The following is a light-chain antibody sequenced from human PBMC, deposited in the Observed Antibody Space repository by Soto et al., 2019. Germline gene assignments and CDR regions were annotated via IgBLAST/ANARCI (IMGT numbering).Light chain of an antibody. Sequence: QPVLTQPPSASGTPGQRVTISCSGSSSNIGSNYVYWYQQLPGTAPKLVIYRNNQRPSGVPDRFSGSKSGTSASLAISALRSEDEADYYCAAWDDSLSGRYVFGTGTKLTVL. V-gene: IGLV1-47*01. CDR1: SSNIGSNY. J-gene: IGLJ1*01. CDR3: AAWDDSLSGRYV. CDR2: RNN.